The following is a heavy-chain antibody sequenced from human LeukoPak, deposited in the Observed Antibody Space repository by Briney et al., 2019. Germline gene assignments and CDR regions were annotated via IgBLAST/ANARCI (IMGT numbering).Heavy chain of an antibody. Sequence: GGSLRLSCAASGFTFSGYAMSWVRQAPGRGLEWVSSISGSGGSTYHADSVKGRFTISRDNSKNTMYLQMNSLRAEDTAVYYCAKSFSSWYRSHVDSWGQGTLVTVSS. CDR2: ISGSGGST. J-gene: IGHJ4*02. V-gene: IGHV3-23*01. D-gene: IGHD6-13*01. CDR3: AKSFSSWYRSHVDS. CDR1: GFTFSGYA.